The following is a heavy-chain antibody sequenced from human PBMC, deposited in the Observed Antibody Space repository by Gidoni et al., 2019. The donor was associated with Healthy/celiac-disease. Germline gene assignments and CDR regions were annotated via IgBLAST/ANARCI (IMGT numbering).Heavy chain of an antibody. J-gene: IGHJ2*01. Sequence: EVQLLESGGGLVQPGWSLRLSCAASGFPFSSYAMSWVRQAPGRGLDWVSAISVSGGSTYDADSVKGRFTISRDNSKNTLYLQMNSLRAEDTAVYYCAKPPSRFPVYFDLWGRGTLVTVSS. CDR2: ISVSGGST. D-gene: IGHD3-16*01. CDR1: GFPFSSYA. CDR3: AKPPSRFPVYFDL. V-gene: IGHV3-23*01.